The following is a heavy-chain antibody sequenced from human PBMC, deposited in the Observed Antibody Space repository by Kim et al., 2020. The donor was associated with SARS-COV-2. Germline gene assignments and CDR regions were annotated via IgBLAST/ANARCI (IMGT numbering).Heavy chain of an antibody. J-gene: IGHJ4*02. D-gene: IGHD3-10*01. CDR2: ISYDGSNK. Sequence: GGSLRLSCAASGFTFSSYGMHWVRQAPGKGLEWVAVISYDGSNKYYADSVKGRFTISRDNSKSTLYLQMNSLRAEDTAVYYCATLLWFRELFDYWGQGTLVTVSS. V-gene: IGHV3-30*03. CDR3: ATLLWFRELFDY. CDR1: GFTFSSYG.